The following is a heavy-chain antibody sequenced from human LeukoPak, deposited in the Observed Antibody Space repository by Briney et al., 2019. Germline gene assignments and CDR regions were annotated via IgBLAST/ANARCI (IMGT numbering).Heavy chain of an antibody. CDR1: GFSLSNARMG. D-gene: IGHD3-22*01. V-gene: IGHV2-26*01. CDR2: IFSNDEK. Sequence: SGPVLVKPTETLTLTCTVSGFSLSNARMGVSWIRQPPGKALEWLAHIFSNDEKSYRTSLKSRLTISKDTSKSQVVLIMTSMDPVDTATYYCARIASYYDSSGYPGGVDYWGQGTLVTVSS. CDR3: ARIASYYDSSGYPGGVDY. J-gene: IGHJ4*02.